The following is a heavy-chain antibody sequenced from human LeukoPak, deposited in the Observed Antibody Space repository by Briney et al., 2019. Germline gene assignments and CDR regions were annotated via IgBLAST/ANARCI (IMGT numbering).Heavy chain of an antibody. CDR3: ARSISYGSAFDI. CDR1: GASTSSAGYY. D-gene: IGHD5-18*01. CDR2: IYYSGNT. V-gene: IGHV4-31*03. J-gene: IGHJ3*02. Sequence: PSQTLPLTCSVAGASTSSAGYYWSWIRQHPGKGLEWIGYIYYSGNTYYNPSLKSRVTISVDTSKSQFSLKLSSVTAADTAVYYCARSISYGSAFDIWGQGTMVTVSS.